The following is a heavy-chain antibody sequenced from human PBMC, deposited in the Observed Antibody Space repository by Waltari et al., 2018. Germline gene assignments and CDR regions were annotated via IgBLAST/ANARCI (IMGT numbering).Heavy chain of an antibody. Sequence: QVQLVQSGAEVKKPGSSVKVSCKASGGTFSSYAISWVRQAPGPGLEWMGGIITIFGTANYAQKFQGRVTITADESTSTAYMELSSLRSEDTAVYYCARGPSSGWYGRGYFDYWGQGTLVTVSS. CDR1: GGTFSSYA. CDR2: IITIFGTA. V-gene: IGHV1-69*01. D-gene: IGHD6-19*01. CDR3: ARGPSSGWYGRGYFDY. J-gene: IGHJ4*02.